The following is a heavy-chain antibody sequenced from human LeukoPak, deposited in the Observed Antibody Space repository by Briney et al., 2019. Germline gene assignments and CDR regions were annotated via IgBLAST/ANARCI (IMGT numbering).Heavy chain of an antibody. CDR2: INPNSGGT. Sequence: ASVKVSCKASGYTFTGYYMHWVRQAPGRGLEWMGWINPNSGGTNHAQKFQGRVTMTRDTSISTAYMELSRLRSDDTAVYYCARDRPLDADDYYGFYYFDYWGQGTLVTVSS. CDR1: GYTFTGYY. J-gene: IGHJ4*02. V-gene: IGHV1-2*02. D-gene: IGHD3-10*01. CDR3: ARDRPLDADDYYGFYYFDY.